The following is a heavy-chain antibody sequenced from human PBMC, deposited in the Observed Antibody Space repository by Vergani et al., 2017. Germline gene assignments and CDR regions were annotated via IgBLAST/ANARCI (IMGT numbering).Heavy chain of an antibody. D-gene: IGHD2-2*01. V-gene: IGHV4-61*02. CDR2: IYISGST. CDR1: GGSISSGSYY. Sequence: QVQLQESGPGLVKPSQTLSLTCTVSGGSISSGSYYWSWLRQPAGKGLEWIGRIYISGSTNYNPSLKSRVTISVDTSTNQFSLKLSSVTAADTAVYYCARFPVVQAAMKAYGMDVWGQGTTVTVSS. CDR3: ARFPVVQAAMKAYGMDV. J-gene: IGHJ6*02.